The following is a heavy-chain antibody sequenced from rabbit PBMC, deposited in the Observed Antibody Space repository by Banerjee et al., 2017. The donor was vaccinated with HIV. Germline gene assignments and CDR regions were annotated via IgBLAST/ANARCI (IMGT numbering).Heavy chain of an antibody. Sequence: QEQLVESGGDLVKPGASLTLTCKASGLDFSSSYWICWVRQAPGKGLEWIACIDGGSSGSTRYARWAKGRFTISKTSSTTVTLQMTSLTAADTATYFCVRRSSDDTSDNLWGQGTLVTVS. V-gene: IGHV1S45*01. CDR1: GLDFSSSYW. CDR3: VRRSSDDTSDNL. J-gene: IGHJ4*01. D-gene: IGHD2-1*01. CDR2: IDGGSSGST.